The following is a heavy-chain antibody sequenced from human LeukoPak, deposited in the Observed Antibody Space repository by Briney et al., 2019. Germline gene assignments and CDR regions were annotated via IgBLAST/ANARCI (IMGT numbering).Heavy chain of an antibody. CDR2: IYYSGST. CDR1: GGSISSYY. D-gene: IGHD6-13*01. CDR3: ARGSWSSWYLSNYYYYMDV. Sequence: SETLSLTCTVSGGSISSYYWSWIRQPPGKGLEWIGYIYYSGSTNYNPSLKSRVTISVDTSKNQFSLKLSSVTAADTAVYYCARGSWSSWYLSNYYYYMDVWGKGTTVTVSS. V-gene: IGHV4-59*01. J-gene: IGHJ6*03.